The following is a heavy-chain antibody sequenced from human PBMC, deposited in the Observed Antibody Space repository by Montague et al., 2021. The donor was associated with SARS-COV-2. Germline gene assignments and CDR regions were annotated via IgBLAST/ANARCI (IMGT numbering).Heavy chain of an antibody. CDR1: GGSISSGGYS. CDR3: ARGSMVRGGKVYYGVDD. Sequence: TLSLTCAVSGGSISSGGYSWNWIRQPQGKGLEWIGYNNHSGSNYYNPSAKSSVTISLDSYKNQFSLNLTSVTAADTAVYYCARGSMVRGGKVYYGVDDWGQGTTVTVSS. CDR2: NNHSGSN. V-gene: IGHV4-30-2*01. D-gene: IGHD3-10*01. J-gene: IGHJ6*02.